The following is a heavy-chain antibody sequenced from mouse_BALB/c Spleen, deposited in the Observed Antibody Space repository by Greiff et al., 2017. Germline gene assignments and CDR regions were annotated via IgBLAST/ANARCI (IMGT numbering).Heavy chain of an antibody. D-gene: IGHD3-3*01. CDR3: ARHGGTSYAMDY. Sequence: EVKLMESGGGLVQPGGSLKLSCAASGFTFSSYTMSWVRQTPEKRLEWVAYISNGGGSTYYPDTVKGRFTISRDNAKNTLYLQMSSLKSEDTAMYYCARHGGTSYAMDYWGQGTSVTVSS. CDR2: ISNGGGST. V-gene: IGHV5-12-2*01. J-gene: IGHJ4*01. CDR1: GFTFSSYT.